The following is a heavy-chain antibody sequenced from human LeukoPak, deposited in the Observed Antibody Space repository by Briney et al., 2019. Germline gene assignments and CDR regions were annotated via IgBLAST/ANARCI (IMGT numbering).Heavy chain of an antibody. CDR2: INPDGSTT. D-gene: IGHD3-22*01. V-gene: IGHV3-74*01. Sequence: EGSLRLSCAASGFTFRSSWMHWVRQAPGKGLAWVSRINPDGSTTTYADSVEGRFTISRDNAKSTLYLQMDSLRAEDTAAYYCARAMISESDYWGQGTLVTVSS. J-gene: IGHJ4*02. CDR3: ARAMISESDY. CDR1: GFTFRSSW.